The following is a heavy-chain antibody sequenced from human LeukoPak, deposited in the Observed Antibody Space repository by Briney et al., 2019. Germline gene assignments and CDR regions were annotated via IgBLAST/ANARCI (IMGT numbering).Heavy chain of an antibody. J-gene: IGHJ5*02. D-gene: IGHD3-9*01. CDR1: GGSIGDDY. V-gene: IGHV4-59*08. CDR3: ARQVLTGYSNWFDP. Sequence: SETLSLTCTVSGGSIGDDYWGWIRQPPGKGLEWIGYVWYTGSTNHNPSLKNRVTISVDTSKNQFSLRLRSVTAADTAVYYCARQVLTGYSNWFDPWGQGTLVTVSS. CDR2: VWYTGST.